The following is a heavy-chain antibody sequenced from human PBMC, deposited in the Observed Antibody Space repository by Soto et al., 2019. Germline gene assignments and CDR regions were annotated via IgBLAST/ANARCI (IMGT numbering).Heavy chain of an antibody. J-gene: IGHJ4*02. V-gene: IGHV4-59*01. D-gene: IGHD4-17*01. Sequence: PSETLSLTCTVSGGSISSYYWSWIRQPPGKGLEWIGYIYYSGSTNYNPSLKSRVTILVDTSKNQFSLKLSSVTAADTAVYYCARIDYGDYFDYWGQGTLVTVSS. CDR2: IYYSGST. CDR3: ARIDYGDYFDY. CDR1: GGSISSYY.